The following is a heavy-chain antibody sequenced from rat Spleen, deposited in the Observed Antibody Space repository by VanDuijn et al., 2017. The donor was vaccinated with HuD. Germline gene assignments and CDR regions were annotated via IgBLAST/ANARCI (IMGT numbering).Heavy chain of an antibody. D-gene: IGHD5-1*01. V-gene: IGHV2S63*01. CDR1: GFSLTDYS. CDR2: MWTGGNT. J-gene: IGHJ2*01. Sequence: VQLKESGPGLVQPSQTLSLTCTVSGFSLTDYSVLWVRQPPGKGLEWMGIMWTGGNTAYNSPLKSRLSIRRDTSKSQIFLKMDTLQTEDKAIYYCTRDRLGAGFDYWGQGVMVTVSS. CDR3: TRDRLGAGFDY.